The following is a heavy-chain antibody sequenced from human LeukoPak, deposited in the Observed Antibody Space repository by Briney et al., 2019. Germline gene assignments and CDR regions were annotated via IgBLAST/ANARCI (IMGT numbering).Heavy chain of an antibody. CDR3: AKLPSGSYYFDY. Sequence: GGSLRLSCAASGFTFSSYAMSWVRQAPGKGLEWVSAISGSGGSTYYADSVKGRFTISRDNSKNTLYLQMNSLRAEDTAVYYRAKLPSGSYYFDYWGQGTLVTVSS. D-gene: IGHD1-26*01. V-gene: IGHV3-23*01. J-gene: IGHJ4*02. CDR2: ISGSGGST. CDR1: GFTFSSYA.